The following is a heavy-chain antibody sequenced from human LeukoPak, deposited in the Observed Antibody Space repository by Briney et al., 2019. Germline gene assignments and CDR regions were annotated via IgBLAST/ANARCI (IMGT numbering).Heavy chain of an antibody. Sequence: ASVKVSCKASGYTFTIYGITWVRQAPGQGLEWMGWISAYNGNTKYAQKLQGRVTMTTDTSTSTAYMELRSLRSDDTAVYYCAEGGYFGSGIDHYYGIDVWGQGTKVTGSS. CDR3: AEGGYFGSGIDHYYGIDV. D-gene: IGHD3-10*01. CDR2: ISAYNGNT. J-gene: IGHJ6*02. CDR1: GYTFTIYG. V-gene: IGHV1-18*01.